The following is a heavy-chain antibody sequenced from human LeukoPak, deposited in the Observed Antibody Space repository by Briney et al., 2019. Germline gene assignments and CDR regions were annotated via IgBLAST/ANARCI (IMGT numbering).Heavy chain of an antibody. CDR2: ITNDGRST. CDR1: GFSFSSSA. J-gene: IGHJ4*02. D-gene: IGHD1-26*01. Sequence: RPGGSLRLSCAASGFSFSSSAMHWVRQAPGKGLVWVSLITNDGRSTSYADSVRDRFTISRDTAKNTMYLQMNSLSAEDTAVYYCARGGVVGALDFWGQGTLVTVSS. CDR3: ARGGVVGALDF. V-gene: IGHV3-74*01.